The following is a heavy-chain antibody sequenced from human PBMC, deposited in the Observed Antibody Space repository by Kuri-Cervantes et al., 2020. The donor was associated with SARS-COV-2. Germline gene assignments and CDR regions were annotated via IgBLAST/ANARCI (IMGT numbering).Heavy chain of an antibody. D-gene: IGHD6-13*01. Sequence: ESLKISCTVSGGSISSYYWSWIRQPVGKGLEWIGRIYTSGSTNYNPSLKSRVTMSVDTSKNQFSLKLSSVTAADTAVYYCARDLIAAAGQYYYYGMDVWGQGTTVTVSS. CDR2: IYTSGST. CDR1: GGSISSYY. J-gene: IGHJ6*02. CDR3: ARDLIAAAGQYYYYGMDV. V-gene: IGHV4-4*07.